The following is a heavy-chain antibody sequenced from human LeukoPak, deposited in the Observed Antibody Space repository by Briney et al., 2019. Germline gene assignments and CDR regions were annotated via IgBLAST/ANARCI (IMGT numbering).Heavy chain of an antibody. J-gene: IGHJ3*02. V-gene: IGHV1-69*01. CDR3: ARDPSSGWYHAFDI. CDR2: IIPIFGTA. Sequence: SVKVSCKASGGTFSSYTISWVRQAPGQGLEWMGGIIPIFGTANYAQKFQGRVTITADESTSTAYMELSSLRSEDTAVYYCARDPSSGWYHAFDIWGQGTMVTVSS. D-gene: IGHD6-19*01. CDR1: GGTFSSYT.